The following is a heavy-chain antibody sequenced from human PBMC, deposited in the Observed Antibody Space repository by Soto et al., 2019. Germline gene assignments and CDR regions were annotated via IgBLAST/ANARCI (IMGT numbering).Heavy chain of an antibody. J-gene: IGHJ4*02. CDR1: GASVSSGSYY. CDR3: GRLTDQYSSSWTFDY. Sequence: PSETLSLTCTVSGASVSSGSYYWSWIRQPPGKGLEWIGYIYYSESTNYNPSLKSRVSISVDTTKNQVSLKLSSVTAADTAVYFCGRLTDQYSSSWTFDYWGQGTRVTVSS. V-gene: IGHV4-61*01. CDR2: IYYSEST. D-gene: IGHD6-13*01.